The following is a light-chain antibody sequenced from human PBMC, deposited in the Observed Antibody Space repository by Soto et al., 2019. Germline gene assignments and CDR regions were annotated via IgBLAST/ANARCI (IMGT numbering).Light chain of an antibody. CDR3: SSYTSSTNYV. Sequence: QSPLTQPASVSGSPGQSITISCTGTSSDVSIYNYVSWYQHHPGKAPKLMIYQVTNRPSGVSTRFSGSKSGNTASLTISGLQAEDEADYYCSSYTSSTNYVFGTGTKLTVL. V-gene: IGLV2-14*01. CDR1: SSDVSIYNY. J-gene: IGLJ1*01. CDR2: QVT.